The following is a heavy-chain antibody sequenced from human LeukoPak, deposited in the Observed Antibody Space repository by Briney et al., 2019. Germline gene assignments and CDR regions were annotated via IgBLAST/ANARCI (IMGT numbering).Heavy chain of an antibody. CDR2: ISAYNGNT. V-gene: IGHV1-18*01. D-gene: IGHD5-24*01. Sequence: ASVKVSCKASGYTFASYGISWVRQAPGQGLEWVGWISAYNGNTNYAQKLQGRVTMTTDTSTSTAYTELRSLRSDDTAVYYCARDSAANEMATIDFDYWGQGTLVTVSS. CDR3: ARDSAANEMATIDFDY. CDR1: GYTFASYG. J-gene: IGHJ4*02.